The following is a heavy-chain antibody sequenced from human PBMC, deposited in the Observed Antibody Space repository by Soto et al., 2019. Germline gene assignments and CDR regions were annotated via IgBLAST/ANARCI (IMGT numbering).Heavy chain of an antibody. Sequence: QVQLVQSGAEVKKPGASVKVSCKASGYTFTSYGISWVRQAPGQGLEWMGWISAYNGNTNYAQKLQGRITMTTDASPITAYMELRSLRSDDTAVYYCARKWEYGSGSYCRYYYYGMDVWGQGPTVTVSS. CDR1: GYTFTSYG. V-gene: IGHV1-18*01. D-gene: IGHD3-10*01. CDR3: ARKWEYGSGSYCRYYYYGMDV. CDR2: ISAYNGNT. J-gene: IGHJ6*02.